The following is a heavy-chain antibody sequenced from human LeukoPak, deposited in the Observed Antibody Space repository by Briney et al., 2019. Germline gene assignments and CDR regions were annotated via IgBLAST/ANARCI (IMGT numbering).Heavy chain of an antibody. CDR1: GFTFSSYA. J-gene: IGHJ4*02. CDR2: ISYDGSNK. D-gene: IGHD3-10*01. V-gene: IGHV3-30*04. Sequence: GGSLRLSCAASGFTFSSYAMHWVRQAPGKGLEWVAVISYDGSNKYYADSVRGRFTISRDNSKNTLYLQMNSLRAEDTAIYYCAKDLVTGSLDYWGQGTMVTVSS. CDR3: AKDLVTGSLDY.